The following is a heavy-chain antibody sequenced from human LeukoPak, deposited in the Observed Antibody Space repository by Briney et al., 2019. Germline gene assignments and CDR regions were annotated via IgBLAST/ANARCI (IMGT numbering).Heavy chain of an antibody. CDR2: INHSGST. CDR1: GGSVSSGSYY. D-gene: IGHD1-14*01. V-gene: IGHV4-61*01. Sequence: SETLSLTCTVSGGSVSSGSYYWSWIRQPPGKGLEWIGEINHSGSTNYNPSLKSRVTISVDTSKNQFSLKLSSVTAADTAVYYCASYRRNYGMDVWGQGTTVTVSS. J-gene: IGHJ6*02. CDR3: ASYRRNYGMDV.